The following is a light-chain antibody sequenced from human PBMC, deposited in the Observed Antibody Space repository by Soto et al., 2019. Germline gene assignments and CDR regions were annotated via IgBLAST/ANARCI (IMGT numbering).Light chain of an antibody. J-gene: IGLJ3*02. CDR2: DVN. Sequence: QSVLTQPASVSGSPGQSITISCTGTSSDVGAYNYVSWCQHHPGKAPKLIIYDVNNRPSGVSNRFSGSKSGNTASLTISGLQADDEAYYYCTSYTTSSTGVFGGGTKVTV. CDR3: TSYTTSSTGV. V-gene: IGLV2-14*03. CDR1: SSDVGAYNY.